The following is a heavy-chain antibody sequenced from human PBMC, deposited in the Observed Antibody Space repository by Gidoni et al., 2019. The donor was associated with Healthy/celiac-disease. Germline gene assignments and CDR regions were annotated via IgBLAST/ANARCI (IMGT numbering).Heavy chain of an antibody. V-gene: IGHV5-10-1*03. CDR3: ARRDYYDSSGYRDYGMDV. CDR1: GYSFTSYW. Sequence: EVQLVQSGAEVKKPGASLRISCKGSGYSFTSYWLSWVRQMPGKGLEWMGRIDPSDSYTNYSPAFQGHVTISADKSISTAYLQWSSLKASDTAMYYCARRDYYDSSGYRDYGMDVWGQGTTVTVSS. J-gene: IGHJ6*02. D-gene: IGHD3-22*01. CDR2: IDPSDSYT.